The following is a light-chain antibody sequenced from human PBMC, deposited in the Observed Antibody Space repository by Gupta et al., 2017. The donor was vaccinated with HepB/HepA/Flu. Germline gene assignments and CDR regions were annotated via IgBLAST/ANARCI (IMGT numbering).Light chain of an antibody. CDR3: QVWDSSSDHPVV. CDR1: NIGSKS. CDR2: YDS. J-gene: IGLJ2*01. Sequence: SCVLTQPPSVSVAPGKTARITCGGNNIGSKSVHWYQQKPGQAPVLVIYYDSDRPSGIPERFSGSNSGNTATLTISRVEAGDEADYYCQVWDSSSDHPVVFGGGTKLTVL. V-gene: IGLV3-21*04.